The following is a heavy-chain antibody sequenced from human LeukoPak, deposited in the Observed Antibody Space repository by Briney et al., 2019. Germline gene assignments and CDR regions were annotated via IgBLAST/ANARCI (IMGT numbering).Heavy chain of an antibody. V-gene: IGHV3-23*01. CDR2: VTASADNT. CDR3: ATGGGWEASFGVVTHIDV. D-gene: IGHD3-3*01. J-gene: IGHJ6*03. Sequence: GGSLRLSCAASGFTFSSYAMSWVRQAPGKGLEWVSAVTASADNTYYADSVKGRFTISRDNSKNTLYLQVTSLRVEDTAVYYCATGGGWEASFGVVTHIDVWGKGTTVTVSS. CDR1: GFTFSSYA.